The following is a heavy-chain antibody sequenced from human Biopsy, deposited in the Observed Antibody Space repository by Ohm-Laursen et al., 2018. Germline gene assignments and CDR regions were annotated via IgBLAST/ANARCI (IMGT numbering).Heavy chain of an antibody. CDR2: VYNGGIT. J-gene: IGHJ5*02. D-gene: IGHD3-3*01. V-gene: IGHV4-59*01. CDR3: ARTPRDSFWSGSYKRGLWFDP. Sequence: SGTLSLTCSASGGSIISYYWTWIRQPPGKGLEWIGHVYNGGITNYNPSLKSRVTISKDTSKNQFSLQVNSVTAADTAVYYCARTPRDSFWSGSYKRGLWFDPWGQGTLVIVSS. CDR1: GGSIISYY.